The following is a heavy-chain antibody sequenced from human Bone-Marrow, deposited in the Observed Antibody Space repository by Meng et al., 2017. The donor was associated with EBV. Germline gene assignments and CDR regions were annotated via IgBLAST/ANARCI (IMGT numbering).Heavy chain of an antibody. CDR3: ASESGRGFTPDY. CDR2: LIPMSGSP. J-gene: IGHJ4*02. Sequence: QVQLQQSGAEVKKPGSSVKVSCRTSGGTFRSDAVSWVRQAPGQGLEWMGGLIPMSGSPHYAQKFQDRVTIFADGSTSTHSMELTNLRSEDTAMYYCASESGRGFTPDYWGQGTLVTVSS. CDR1: GGTFRSDA. D-gene: IGHD3-10*01. V-gene: IGHV1-69*01.